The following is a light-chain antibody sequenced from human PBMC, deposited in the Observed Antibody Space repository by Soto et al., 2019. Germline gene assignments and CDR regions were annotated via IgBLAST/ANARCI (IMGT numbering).Light chain of an antibody. Sequence: DIQMTQSPSSLSASVGDRVTITCRASQGISSWLAWYQQKPGQAPKLLIYAASTLDTGVPSRFGGSGSGTDFTLTISSLQPEDFATYYCLQDYNFPWTFGQGTKV. CDR3: LQDYNFPWT. CDR2: AAS. V-gene: IGKV1-12*01. CDR1: QGISSW. J-gene: IGKJ1*01.